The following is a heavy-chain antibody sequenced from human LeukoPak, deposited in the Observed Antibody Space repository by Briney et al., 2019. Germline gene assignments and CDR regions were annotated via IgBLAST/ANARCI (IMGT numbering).Heavy chain of an antibody. J-gene: IGHJ4*02. CDR1: GYSISSNHW. CDR3: ARIGPILGAAWVDY. Sequence: SETLSLTCAVSGYSISSNHWWGWIRQPPGKGLEWIGYIFYAGSTYCNPSLKSRVTMSVDTSRNQISLRLSSVTAVDTAVYYCARIGPILGAAWVDYWGQGTLVSVSS. CDR2: IFYAGST. D-gene: IGHD3-3*02. V-gene: IGHV4-28*01.